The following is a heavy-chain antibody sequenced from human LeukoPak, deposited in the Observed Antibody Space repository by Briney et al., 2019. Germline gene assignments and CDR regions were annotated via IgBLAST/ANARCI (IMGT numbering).Heavy chain of an antibody. CDR3: ARKAARTSGYDY. CDR1: GFTFNNYG. V-gene: IGHV3-23*01. CDR2: IADGGETT. Sequence: PGGSLRLSCAVSGFTFNNYGMGWVRQAPGMGLEWVSAIADGGETTYYADSVKGRFTISRDYSKNTLHLQMNSVRAEDTAVYYCARKAARTSGYDYWGQGILVTVSS. D-gene: IGHD3-22*01. J-gene: IGHJ4*02.